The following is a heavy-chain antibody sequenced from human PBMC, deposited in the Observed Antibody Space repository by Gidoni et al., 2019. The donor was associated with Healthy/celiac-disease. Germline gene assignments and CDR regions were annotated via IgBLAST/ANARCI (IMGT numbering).Heavy chain of an antibody. D-gene: IGHD5-12*01. Sequence: SSISSSSTYIYYADSVKGRFTISRDNAKNSLYLQMNSLRAEDTAVYYCARPNPRDGYNPFDYWGQGTLVTVSS. J-gene: IGHJ4*02. CDR2: ISSSSTYI. V-gene: IGHV3-21*01. CDR3: ARPNPRDGYNPFDY.